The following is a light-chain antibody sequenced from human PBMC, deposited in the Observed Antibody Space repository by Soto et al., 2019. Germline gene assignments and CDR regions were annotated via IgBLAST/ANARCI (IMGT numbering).Light chain of an antibody. CDR1: SSDVGSYKF. J-gene: IGLJ2*01. V-gene: IGLV2-23*01. CDR2: EGS. CDR3: CSYAGSSTLV. Sequence: ALTQPASVSGSPGQSITISCTGTSSDVGSYKFVSWYQQHPGKAPKLMIYEGSKRPSGVSNRFSGSKSGNTASLTISGLQAEDEADYYCCSYAGSSTLVFGGGTKLTVL.